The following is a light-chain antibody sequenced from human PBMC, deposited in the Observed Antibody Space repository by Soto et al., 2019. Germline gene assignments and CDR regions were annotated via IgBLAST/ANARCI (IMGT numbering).Light chain of an antibody. V-gene: IGKV3-15*01. Sequence: IVMTQSPATLSVSPGERATLSCRASQSVSSNLAWYQQKPGQTPKLLLYVASTRATGIPARFRGSRSGTDFTVSISSLQSEAFAVYHCQQYNVWPLTFGGGTNVEF. CDR1: QSVSSN. CDR2: VAS. J-gene: IGKJ4*01. CDR3: QQYNVWPLT.